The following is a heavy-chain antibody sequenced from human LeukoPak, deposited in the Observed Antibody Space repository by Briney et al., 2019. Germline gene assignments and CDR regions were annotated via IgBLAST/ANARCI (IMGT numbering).Heavy chain of an antibody. Sequence: PVQPLDSASVLYSSGYSKYADSVKGRFSISRDNSKNTLYLQMNSLRAEDTAVYYCAREDTAMVGWGQGTLVTVSS. CDR2: LYSSGYS. J-gene: IGHJ4*02. D-gene: IGHD5-18*01. CDR3: AREDTAMVG. V-gene: IGHV3-53*01.